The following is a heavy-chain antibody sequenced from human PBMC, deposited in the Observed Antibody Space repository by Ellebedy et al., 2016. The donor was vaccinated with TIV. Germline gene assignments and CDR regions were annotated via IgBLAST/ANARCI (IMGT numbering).Heavy chain of an antibody. CDR2: ISSSGSTI. V-gene: IGHV3-48*03. CDR1: GFTFSSYE. CDR3: AVEGGVVRRVLDY. Sequence: PGESLKISCADSGFTFSSYEMNWVRQAPGKGLEWVAYISSSGSTIYYADSAKGRFTISRDNAKKSLYLQMNSLRAEDTAVYHCAVEGGVVRRVLDYWGQGTLVTVSS. D-gene: IGHD3-10*01. J-gene: IGHJ4*02.